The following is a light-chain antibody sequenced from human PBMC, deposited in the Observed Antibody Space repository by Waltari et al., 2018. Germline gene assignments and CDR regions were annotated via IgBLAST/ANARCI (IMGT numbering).Light chain of an antibody. V-gene: IGKV1-9*01. J-gene: IGKJ1*01. Sequence: DIQLTQSPSFLSASVGDRVTITCRASQDISSHLAWYQKNPGKAPKLLVYGASTLGSGVPSGFSGGGSGTEFTLTISSLQPEDFATYYCQQLNSYPITFGQGTKVEI. CDR1: QDISSH. CDR3: QQLNSYPIT. CDR2: GAS.